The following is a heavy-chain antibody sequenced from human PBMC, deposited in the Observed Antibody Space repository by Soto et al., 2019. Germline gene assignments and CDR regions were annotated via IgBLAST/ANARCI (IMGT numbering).Heavy chain of an antibody. V-gene: IGHV1-8*01. J-gene: IGHJ4*02. D-gene: IGHD4-17*01. CDR3: ARALYGDNIDY. Sequence: QVQLVQSGAEVKKPGASVKVSCKASGYTFTSYDINWVRQATGQGLEWMGWMNPNSGNTGYAQKVQGRVTMTRNTSICTAYMELGSMRSEDTAVSYYARALYGDNIDYWGQGTLVTVSS. CDR2: MNPNSGNT. CDR1: GYTFTSYD.